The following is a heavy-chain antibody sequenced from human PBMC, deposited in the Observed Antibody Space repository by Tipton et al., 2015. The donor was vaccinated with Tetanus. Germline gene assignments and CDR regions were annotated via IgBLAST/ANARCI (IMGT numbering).Heavy chain of an antibody. J-gene: IGHJ5*02. CDR3: AKDPASRGWFDP. Sequence: SLRLSCTASGFTFDKYVMNWVRQAPGKGLERVSGISGLGRTTDYADSVKGRFTVSRDNSKNTVFLQMNSLRAEDTAVYYCAKDPASRGWFDPWGQGTLVSVSS. V-gene: IGHV3-23*01. CDR2: ISGLGRTT. CDR1: GFTFDKYV.